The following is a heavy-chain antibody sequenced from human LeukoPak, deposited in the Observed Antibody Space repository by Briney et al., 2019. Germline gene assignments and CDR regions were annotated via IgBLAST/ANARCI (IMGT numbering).Heavy chain of an antibody. Sequence: PGGSLRLSCAASGFTFSSYSMNWVRQAPGKGLEWVSSISSSSSYIYYADSVKGRFTISRDNAKNSLYLQMNSLRAEDTAVYYCARVIGYSYGLLDYWGQGTLVTVSS. CDR2: ISSSSSYI. J-gene: IGHJ4*02. CDR3: ARVIGYSYGLLDY. CDR1: GFTFSSYS. V-gene: IGHV3-21*01. D-gene: IGHD5-18*01.